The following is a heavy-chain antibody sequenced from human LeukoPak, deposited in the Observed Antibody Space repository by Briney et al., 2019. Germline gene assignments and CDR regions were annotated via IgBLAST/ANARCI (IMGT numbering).Heavy chain of an antibody. Sequence: ASVKVSCKASGYTFTSYDINWVRQATGQGLEWMGWMNPNSGNTGYAQKFQGRVTMTRDMSTSTVYMELSSLRSEDTAVYYCARAHSQYYYDSSGPPGGFDPWGQGTLVTVSS. V-gene: IGHV1-8*01. J-gene: IGHJ5*02. CDR3: ARAHSQYYYDSSGPPGGFDP. CDR1: GYTFTSYD. CDR2: MNPNSGNT. D-gene: IGHD3-22*01.